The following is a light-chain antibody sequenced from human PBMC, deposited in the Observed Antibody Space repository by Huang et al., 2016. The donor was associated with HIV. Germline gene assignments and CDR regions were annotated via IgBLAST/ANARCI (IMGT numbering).Light chain of an antibody. J-gene: IGKJ1*01. CDR3: LQYNTWPRT. CDR2: GAS. V-gene: IGKV3D-15*01. Sequence: EIVMTQSPATLSVSPGEGSTLSCRASQSVSDNVAWYKQDSGQAPRLLIYGASTRATVIPARFSGSVSWTEFTLTISSLQSEDFGVYWCLQYNTWPRTFGQGTKVEV. CDR1: QSVSDN.